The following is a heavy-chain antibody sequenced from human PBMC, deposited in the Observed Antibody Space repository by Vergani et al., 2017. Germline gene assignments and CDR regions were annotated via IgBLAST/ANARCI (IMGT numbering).Heavy chain of an antibody. CDR2: VIPHLEIT. CDR1: GYTFTDFF. Sequence: LVQSGPEVKEPGASVKVSCLVSGYTFTDFFLAWVRQIPGERPEWMGRVIPHLEITTLAQHLQGRVIITADKSTDTAYMELISLRPEDTAVYYCAREGNYYDSTGFGPGGSFDWGPGTLVTVSS. CDR3: AREGNYYDSTGFGPGGSFD. J-gene: IGHJ4*02. D-gene: IGHD3-22*01. V-gene: IGHV1-69*04.